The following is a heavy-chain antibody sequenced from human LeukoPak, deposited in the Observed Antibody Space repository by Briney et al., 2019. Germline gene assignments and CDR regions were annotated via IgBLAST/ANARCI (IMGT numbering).Heavy chain of an antibody. Sequence: SETLSLTCTVSGGSISTYYWSWIRQPPGEGLEWIGYIYYSGSTNYNPSLKSRVTISVDTSKNQFSLKLSSVTAADTAVYYCARVSSSWYRGGYYYMDVWGKGTTVTVSS. CDR1: GGSISTYY. CDR3: ARVSSSWYRGGYYYMDV. CDR2: IYYSGST. J-gene: IGHJ6*03. V-gene: IGHV4-59*12. D-gene: IGHD6-13*01.